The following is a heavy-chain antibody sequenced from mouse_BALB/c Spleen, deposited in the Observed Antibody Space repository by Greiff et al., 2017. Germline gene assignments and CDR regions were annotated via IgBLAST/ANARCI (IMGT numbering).Heavy chain of an antibody. D-gene: IGHD2-4*01. V-gene: IGHV5-4*02. CDR3: AREYDYGPPFAD. CDR2: ISDGGSYT. Sequence: EVKVVESGGGLVKPGGSLKLSCAASGFTFSDYYMYWVRQTPEKRLEWVATISDGGSYTYYPDSVKGRFTISRDNAKNNLYLQMSSLKSEDTAMYYCAREYDYGPPFADWGQGTLVTVSA. J-gene: IGHJ3*01. CDR1: GFTFSDYY.